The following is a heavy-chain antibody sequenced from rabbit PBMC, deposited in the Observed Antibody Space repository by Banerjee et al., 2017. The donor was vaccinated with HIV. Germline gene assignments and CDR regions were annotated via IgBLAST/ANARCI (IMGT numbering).Heavy chain of an antibody. Sequence: QSLEESGGDLVKPGGTLTLTCKASGFSFSSNYYICWVRQAPGKGLEWIGYINTGSGSTDYASWAKGRFTISKTSSTTVTLQMTSLTAADTATYFCARGASSSGVFNLWGPGTLVTVS. CDR3: ARGASSSGVFNL. V-gene: IGHV1S40*01. CDR1: GFSFSSNYY. D-gene: IGHD1-1*01. J-gene: IGHJ4*01. CDR2: INTGSGST.